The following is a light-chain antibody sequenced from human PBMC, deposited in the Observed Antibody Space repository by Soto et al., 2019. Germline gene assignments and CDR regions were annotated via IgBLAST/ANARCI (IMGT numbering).Light chain of an antibody. CDR2: QAT. CDR3: QQYNKFPWT. J-gene: IGKJ1*01. Sequence: DNQMTQSPSTLSASVGDRVTITCRASQNSNSWLAWHQRKPGKAPKVLIYQATSLETGVPSRLSGSGTGREFTLAISSLQSEDFAAYDCQQYNKFPWTFGQGTQVEVK. V-gene: IGKV1-5*01. CDR1: QNSNSW.